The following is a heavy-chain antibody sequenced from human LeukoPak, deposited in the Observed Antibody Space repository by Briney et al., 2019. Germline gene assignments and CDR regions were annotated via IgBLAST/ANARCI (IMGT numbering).Heavy chain of an antibody. D-gene: IGHD3-16*02. CDR2: INSDGSTT. J-gene: IGHJ3*02. Sequence: PGGSLRLSCAASGFTFSIYCMHWVRQAPGKGLVWVSRINSDGSTTIYADSVKGRFIISRDNAKNTLYLQMNSLRAEDTAVYYCSRDIADDAFDIWGQGTLVTVSS. CDR1: GFTFSIYC. CDR3: SRDIADDAFDI. V-gene: IGHV3-74*01.